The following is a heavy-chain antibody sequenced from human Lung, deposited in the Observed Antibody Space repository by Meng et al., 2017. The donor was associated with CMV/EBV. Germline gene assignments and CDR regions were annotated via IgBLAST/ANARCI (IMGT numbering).Heavy chain of an antibody. J-gene: IGHJ6*02. Sequence: SXTXSLXCTVSGGSISSSSYYWGWIRQPPGKGLEWIGSIYYSGSTYYNPSLKSRVTISVDTSKNQFSLKLSSVTAADTAVYYCARDATIFGVVDPYYYGMDVWXQGTXVT. CDR1: GGSISSSSYY. CDR3: ARDATIFGVVDPYYYGMDV. CDR2: IYYSGST. D-gene: IGHD3-3*01. V-gene: IGHV4-39*02.